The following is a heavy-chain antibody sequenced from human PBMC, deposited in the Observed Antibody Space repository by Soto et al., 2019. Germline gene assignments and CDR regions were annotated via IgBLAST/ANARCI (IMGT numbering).Heavy chain of an antibody. V-gene: IGHV3-33*01. J-gene: IGHJ4*02. D-gene: IGHD3-22*01. CDR3: ARDSSAYYDSSGYAGY. Sequence: QVQLVESGGGVVQPGRSLRLSCAASGFTFSSYGMHWVRQAPGKGLEWLAVIWYDGSNKYYADSVKGRFTISRDNSKNTLYLQMNSLRAEDTAVYYCARDSSAYYDSSGYAGYWGQGTLVTVSS. CDR2: IWYDGSNK. CDR1: GFTFSSYG.